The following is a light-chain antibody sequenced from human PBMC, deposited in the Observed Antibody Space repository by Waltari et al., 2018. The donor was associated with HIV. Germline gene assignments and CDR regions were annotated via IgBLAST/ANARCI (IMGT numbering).Light chain of an antibody. CDR1: SRNVGLDEL. CDR3: CSCPRSGIRYV. J-gene: IGLJ1*01. CDR2: EVT. Sequence: QSALTQPASVSGSPGQSIPISRTGTSRNVGLDELVSWYQQHPGEAPKLIIYEVTKRPSGVSNRFSGSKSGNTASLTISGLQAEDEADYYCCSCPRSGIRYVFGTGTKVTVL. V-gene: IGLV2-23*02.